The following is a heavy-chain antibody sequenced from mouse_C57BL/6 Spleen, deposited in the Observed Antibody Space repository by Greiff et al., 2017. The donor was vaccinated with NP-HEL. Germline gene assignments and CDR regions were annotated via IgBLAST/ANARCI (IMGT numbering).Heavy chain of an antibody. J-gene: IGHJ4*01. Sequence: EVKLQQSGPELVKPGASVKIPCKASGYTFTDYNMDWVKQSHGKSLEWIGDINPNNGGTIYNQKFKGKATLTVDKSSSTAYMELRSLTSEDTAVYYCRITTVVAFYAMDYWGQGTSVTVSS. CDR2: INPNNGGT. CDR3: RITTVVAFYAMDY. V-gene: IGHV1-18*01. D-gene: IGHD1-1*01. CDR1: GYTFTDYN.